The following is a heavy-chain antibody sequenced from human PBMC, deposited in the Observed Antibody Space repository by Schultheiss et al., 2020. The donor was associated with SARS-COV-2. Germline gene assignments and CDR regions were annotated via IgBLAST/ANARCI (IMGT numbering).Heavy chain of an antibody. D-gene: IGHD3-9*01. CDR1: GGSISSYY. CDR2: IYTSGST. CDR3: ARARGILTGYPMYYFDY. J-gene: IGHJ4*02. V-gene: IGHV4-4*07. Sequence: GSLRLSCTVSGGSISSYYWSWIRQPAGKGLEWIGRIYTSGSTNYNPSLKSRVTISVDTSKNQFSLKLSSVTAADTAVYYCARARGILTGYPMYYFDYWGQGTLVTVSS.